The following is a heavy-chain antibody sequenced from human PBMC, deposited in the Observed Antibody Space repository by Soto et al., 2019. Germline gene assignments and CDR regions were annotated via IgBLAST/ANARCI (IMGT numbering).Heavy chain of an antibody. CDR2: ISHSGTS. Sequence: QVQLQESGPGLVKPSGTLSLTCAVSGGSISSRHWWTWVRQSPGKGLEYIGEISHSGTSNSNPSLKSRVTLSVDKSKNHFSLNLTSVTAADTAVYYCAIVVLMITRGAFDAWGQGTLVIVSS. CDR1: GGSISSRHW. D-gene: IGHD3-10*01. CDR3: AIVVLMITRGAFDA. J-gene: IGHJ3*01. V-gene: IGHV4-4*02.